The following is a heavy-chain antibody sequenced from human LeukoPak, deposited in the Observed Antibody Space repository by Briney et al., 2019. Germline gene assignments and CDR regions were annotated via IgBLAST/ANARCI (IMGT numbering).Heavy chain of an antibody. J-gene: IGHJ5*02. CDR2: INPNSGGT. Sequence: GASVKVSCKASGYTFTGYYMHWVRQAPGQGLEWMGWINPNSGGTNYAQKFQGRVTMTRDTSISTAYMELSRLRSGDTAVYYCARRVRDIVVVVAASSYWFDPWGQGTLVTVSS. D-gene: IGHD2-15*01. CDR3: ARRVRDIVVVVAASSYWFDP. V-gene: IGHV1-2*02. CDR1: GYTFTGYY.